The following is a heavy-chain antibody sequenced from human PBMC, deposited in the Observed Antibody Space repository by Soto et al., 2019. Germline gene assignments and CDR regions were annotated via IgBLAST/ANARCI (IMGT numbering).Heavy chain of an antibody. CDR3: ARGTIAVAGKPSPFDY. CDR1: GFTFSSYA. J-gene: IGHJ4*02. V-gene: IGHV3-30-3*01. D-gene: IGHD6-19*01. CDR2: ISYDGSNK. Sequence: ESGGGVVQPGRSLRLSCAASGFTFSSYAMHWVRQAPGKGLEWVAVISYDGSNKYYADSVKGRFTISRDNSKNTLYLQMNSLRAEDTAVYYCARGTIAVAGKPSPFDYWGQGTLVTVSS.